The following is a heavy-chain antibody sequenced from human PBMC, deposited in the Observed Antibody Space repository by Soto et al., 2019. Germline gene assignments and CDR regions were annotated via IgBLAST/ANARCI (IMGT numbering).Heavy chain of an antibody. V-gene: IGHV2-5*02. CDR2: IYWDDDK. J-gene: IGHJ3*02. CDR1: GFSLSTSGVG. Sequence: QITLKESGPTLVKPTQTLTLTCTFSGFSLSTSGVGVGWIRQPPGKALEWLALIYWDDDKRYSPSLKSRLTITKDTSKNQVVLTMTNMDPVDTATYYCAPTLIQQTAFDIWGQGTMVTVSS. CDR3: APTLIQQTAFDI. D-gene: IGHD5-18*01.